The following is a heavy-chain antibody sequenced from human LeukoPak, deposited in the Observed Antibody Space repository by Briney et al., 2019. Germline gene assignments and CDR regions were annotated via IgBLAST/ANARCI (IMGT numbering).Heavy chain of an antibody. D-gene: IGHD2-15*01. CDR3: ARRIVLVAAGNDVLDS. V-gene: IGHV4-39*01. J-gene: IGHJ4*02. CDR1: GGSVRGDGYF. Sequence: SQTLSLTCTVSGGSVRGDGYFWAWIRQPPGKGLEWIGSVFYTGGTYYNPSLKSRVTISVDTSRNQFSLHVNSVTAADTAVYFCARRIVLVAAGNDVLDSWGQGTLVTVSS. CDR2: VFYTGGT.